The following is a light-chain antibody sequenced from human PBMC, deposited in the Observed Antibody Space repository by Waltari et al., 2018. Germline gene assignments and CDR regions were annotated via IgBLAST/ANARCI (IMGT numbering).Light chain of an antibody. Sequence: DIQMTQSPSTLSASVGDRVTITCRASQGIARWLAWYQQKPGRAPKLLIYQASTLQDGVPSRFSGSGSGTDFTLTINSLQADDFATYYCQQYNTYLGTFGQGTKVDIK. CDR1: QGIARW. CDR3: QQYNTYLGT. J-gene: IGKJ1*01. CDR2: QAS. V-gene: IGKV1-5*03.